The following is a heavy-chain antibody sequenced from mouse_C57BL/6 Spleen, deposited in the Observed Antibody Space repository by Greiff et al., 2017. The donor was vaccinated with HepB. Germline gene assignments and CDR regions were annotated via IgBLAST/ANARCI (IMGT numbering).Heavy chain of an antibody. Sequence: VQLKESGPELVKPGASVKIPCKASGYTFTDYNMDWVKQSHGKSLEWIGDINPNNGGTSYNQKFKGKATLTVDKSSSTAYMELRSLTSEDTAVYYCARRRTDYDGFAYWGQGTLVTVSA. CDR1: GYTFTDYN. J-gene: IGHJ3*01. D-gene: IGHD2-4*01. V-gene: IGHV1-18*01. CDR3: ARRRTDYDGFAY. CDR2: INPNNGGT.